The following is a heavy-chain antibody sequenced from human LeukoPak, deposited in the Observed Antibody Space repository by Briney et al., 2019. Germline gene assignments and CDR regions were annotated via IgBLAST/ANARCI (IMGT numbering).Heavy chain of an antibody. Sequence: PGGSLRLSCTDSGFTFRNYWMTWVRQAPGKGLEWVANIKQDGNEKYYVDSVKGRFTISRDNAKNSLYLQMNSLRAEDTAVYYCARGFDSRFFNDWGQGTLVTVSS. D-gene: IGHD3-22*01. CDR1: GFTFRNYW. CDR3: ARGFDSRFFND. J-gene: IGHJ4*02. V-gene: IGHV3-7*01. CDR2: IKQDGNEK.